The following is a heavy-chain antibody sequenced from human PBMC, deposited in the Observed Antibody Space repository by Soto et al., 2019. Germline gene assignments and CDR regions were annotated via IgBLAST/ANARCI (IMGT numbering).Heavy chain of an antibody. CDR1: GFTFSTYD. V-gene: IGHV3-33*01. J-gene: IGHJ3*01. Sequence: QVQLVESGGGVVQPGRSLRLSCAASGFTFSTYDMHWVRQAPGKGLDWVAVIWYDGSNQDYADSVKGRFTISRDNSKNRRFLQMNSLRGEDTAVYYCARAYGVKSGTFDFWGQGTMVTVSS. CDR2: IWYDGSNQ. CDR3: ARAYGVKSGTFDF. D-gene: IGHD4-17*01.